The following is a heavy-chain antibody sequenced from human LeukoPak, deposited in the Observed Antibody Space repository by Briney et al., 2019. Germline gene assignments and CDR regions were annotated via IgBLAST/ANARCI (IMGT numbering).Heavy chain of an antibody. CDR2: FDPEDGET. Sequence: ASVKVSCKVSGYTLTELSMHWVRQAPGKGLEWMGGFDPEDGETIYAQKLQGRVTMTTDTSTSTAYMELRSLRSDDTAVYYCAREGDWFDPWGQGTLVTVSS. CDR1: GYTLTELS. D-gene: IGHD1-26*01. CDR3: AREGDWFDP. V-gene: IGHV1-24*01. J-gene: IGHJ5*02.